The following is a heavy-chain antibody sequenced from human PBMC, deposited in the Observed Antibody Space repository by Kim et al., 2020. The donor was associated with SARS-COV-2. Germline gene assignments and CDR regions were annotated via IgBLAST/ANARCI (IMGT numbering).Heavy chain of an antibody. CDR2: INPSGGST. J-gene: IGHJ6*04. CDR1: GYTFTSYY. CDR3: ARRAEYDILTGFNYYYYGMDV. Sequence: ASVKVSCKASGYTFTSYYMHWVRQAPGQGLEWMGIINPSGGSTSYAQKFQGRVTMTRDTSTSTVYMELSSLRSEDTAVYYCARRAEYDILTGFNYYYYGMDVWGEETTVTVPS. D-gene: IGHD3-9*01. V-gene: IGHV1-46*01.